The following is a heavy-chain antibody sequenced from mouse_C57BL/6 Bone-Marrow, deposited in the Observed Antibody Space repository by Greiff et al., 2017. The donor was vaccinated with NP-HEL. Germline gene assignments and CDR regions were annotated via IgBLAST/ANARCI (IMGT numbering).Heavy chain of an antibody. J-gene: IGHJ4*01. Sequence: QVQLQQPGTELVKPGASVKLSCKASGYTFTSYWMHWVKPRPGQGLEWIGNINPSNGGTNYNEKFKSKATLTVDKSSSTAYMQLSSLTSEDSAVYYCARHSDSSGYVYYYAMDYWGQGTSVTVSS. D-gene: IGHD3-2*02. V-gene: IGHV1-53*01. CDR1: GYTFTSYW. CDR2: INPSNGGT. CDR3: ARHSDSSGYVYYYAMDY.